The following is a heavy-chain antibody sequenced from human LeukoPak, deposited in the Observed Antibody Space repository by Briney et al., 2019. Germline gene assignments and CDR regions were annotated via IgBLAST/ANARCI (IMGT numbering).Heavy chain of an antibody. D-gene: IGHD4-17*01. J-gene: IGHJ4*02. Sequence: GGSLSLSGAASGFTFSTYNMNWVRQAPGKGLEWVSYISSGSGTIYYADSVKGRFTISRDNAKNSLYLQMNSLRAEDTAVYYCARLTTVTNDGVYWGQGTLVTVSS. CDR1: GFTFSTYN. V-gene: IGHV3-48*01. CDR3: ARLTTVTNDGVY. CDR2: ISSGSGTI.